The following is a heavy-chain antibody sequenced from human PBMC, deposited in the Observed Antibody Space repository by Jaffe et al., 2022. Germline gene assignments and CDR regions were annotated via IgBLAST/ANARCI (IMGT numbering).Heavy chain of an antibody. V-gene: IGHV3-49*03. CDR1: GFTFGDYA. CDR2: IRSKAYGGTT. CDR3: TRDRGIASRLPFDY. Sequence: EVQLVESGGGLVQPGRSLRLSCTASGFTFGDYAMSWFRQAPGKGLEWVAFIRSKAYGGTTEHAASVKGRFTISRDDSRSIAYLQMNSLETEDTAVYYCTRDRGIASRLPFDYWGQGTLVTVSS. D-gene: IGHD6-6*01. J-gene: IGHJ4*02.